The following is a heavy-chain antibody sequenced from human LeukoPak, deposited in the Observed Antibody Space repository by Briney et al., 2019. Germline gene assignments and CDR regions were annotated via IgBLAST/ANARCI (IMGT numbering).Heavy chain of an antibody. V-gene: IGHV2-70*12. J-gene: IGHJ5*02. CDR3: AHRRGSSRWYIWFDP. CDR2: IDWDDDK. CDR1: GFSLSTSGMC. D-gene: IGHD6-13*01. Sequence: SGPALVKPTQTLTLTCTFSGFSLSTSGMCVSWIRQPPGKALEWLALIDWDDDKYYSPSLKSRLTITKDTSKNEVVLTMTNMDPVDTGTYYCAHRRGSSRWYIWFDPWGQGTLVTVSS.